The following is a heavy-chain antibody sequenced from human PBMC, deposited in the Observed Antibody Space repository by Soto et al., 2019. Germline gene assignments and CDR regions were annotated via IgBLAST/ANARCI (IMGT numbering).Heavy chain of an antibody. CDR2: AHHSGRT. J-gene: IGHJ4*02. CDR3: VRSEATALYY. V-gene: IGHV4-4*02. Sequence: QVQLQESGPGLLKPSGTLSLTCTVSGDSMSSSNWWNWVRQPPGKGLEWIGEAHHSGRTNYNPSRKSRVTISVDRSQNLCSLQLASVTAADTAVYYCVRSEATALYYWGQGTLVTVSS. CDR1: GDSMSSSNW.